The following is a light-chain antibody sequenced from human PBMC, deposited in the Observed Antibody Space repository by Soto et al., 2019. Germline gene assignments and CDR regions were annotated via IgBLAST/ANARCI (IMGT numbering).Light chain of an antibody. Sequence: QSVLTQPPSTSGSPGQSVTISCTGTTSDVGGYNYVSWYQQHPGKAPKLMIYEFIKRPSGVPDRFSGSMSGNTASLTVSGLQAEDEADYYCSSYAGSNSYLFGTGTKVTVL. V-gene: IGLV2-8*01. CDR1: TSDVGGYNY. CDR2: EFI. J-gene: IGLJ1*01. CDR3: SSYAGSNSYL.